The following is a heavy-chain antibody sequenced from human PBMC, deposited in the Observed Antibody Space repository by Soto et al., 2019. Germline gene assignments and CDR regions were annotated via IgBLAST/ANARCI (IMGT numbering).Heavy chain of an antibody. D-gene: IGHD6-19*01. CDR2: MNPNSGNT. J-gene: IGHJ4*02. V-gene: IGHV1-8*01. Sequence: QVQLVQSGAELKKPGASVKVSCKASGYTFTSYDINWVRQATGQGLEWLGWMNPNSGNTGYAQKFQGRVTMTRNTSIGTAYMELSSLRSEDTAVYYWASAIAVASTGFDYWGQGTLVTVSS. CDR3: ASAIAVASTGFDY. CDR1: GYTFTSYD.